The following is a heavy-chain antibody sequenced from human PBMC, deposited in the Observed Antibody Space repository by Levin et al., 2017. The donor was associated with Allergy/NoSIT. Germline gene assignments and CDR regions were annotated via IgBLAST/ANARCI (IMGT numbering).Heavy chain of an antibody. Sequence: AGGSLRLSCAASGFTFSNAWMSWVRQAPGKGLEWIGRIKSKTDGGTIDYAAPVKGRFTISRDDSKNTLYMQMNSLKTEDTAVYYCTTDRYYDSSGFPPYFDYWGQGTLVTVSS. V-gene: IGHV3-15*01. J-gene: IGHJ4*02. CDR2: IKSKTDGGTI. CDR3: TTDRYYDSSGFPPYFDY. D-gene: IGHD3-22*01. CDR1: GFTFSNAW.